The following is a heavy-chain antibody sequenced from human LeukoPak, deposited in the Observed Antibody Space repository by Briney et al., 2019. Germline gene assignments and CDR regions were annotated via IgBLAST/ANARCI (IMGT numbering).Heavy chain of an antibody. CDR3: ARDVIAAAGTDDY. CDR2: IYYSGST. CDR1: GGSISSYY. J-gene: IGHJ4*02. Sequence: PSETLSLTCTVSGGSISSYYWSWIRQPPGKGLEWIGYIYYSGSTNYNPSLKSRVTISVDTSKNQFSLKLSSVTAADTAVYYCARDVIAAAGTDDYWGQGTLVTVSS. V-gene: IGHV4-59*12. D-gene: IGHD6-13*01.